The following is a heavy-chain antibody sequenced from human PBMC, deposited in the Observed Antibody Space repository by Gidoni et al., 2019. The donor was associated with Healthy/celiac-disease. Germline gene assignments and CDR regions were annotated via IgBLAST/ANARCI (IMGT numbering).Heavy chain of an antibody. D-gene: IGHD3-22*01. CDR1: GFSLSTARMG. CDR2: IFSNDEK. Sequence: QVTLKESGPVLVKPTETLTLTCTVSGFSLSTARMGVSWIRQPPWKALEWLAHIFSNDEKSYSTSLKSRLTISKDTSKSQVFLTMTNMDPVDTATYYCARTNYYDSSGYYYLGIDYWGQGTLVTVSS. CDR3: ARTNYYDSSGYYYLGIDY. J-gene: IGHJ4*02. V-gene: IGHV2-26*01.